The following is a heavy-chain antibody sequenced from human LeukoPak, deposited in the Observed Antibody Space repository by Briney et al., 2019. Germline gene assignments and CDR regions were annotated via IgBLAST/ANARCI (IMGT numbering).Heavy chain of an antibody. D-gene: IGHD2-15*01. J-gene: IGHJ3*02. Sequence: GGSLRLSCAASGFTFSSYSMNWVRQAPGKGLEWVSSISNSSSYIYYADSVKGRFTISRDNAKNTLYLQMNSMRAEDTAVYYCARDGAIVVVVADDAFDIWGQGTMVTVSS. V-gene: IGHV3-21*01. CDR3: ARDGAIVVVVADDAFDI. CDR1: GFTFSSYS. CDR2: ISNSSSYI.